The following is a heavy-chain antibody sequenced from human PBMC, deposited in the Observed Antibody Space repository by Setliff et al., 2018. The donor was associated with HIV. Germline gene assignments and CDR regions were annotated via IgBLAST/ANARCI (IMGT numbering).Heavy chain of an antibody. J-gene: IGHJ4*02. V-gene: IGHV3-21*06. CDR3: ARRDCSGGSCYMGY. CDR1: GFTFSSYR. CDR2: IISDSSYI. Sequence: GGSLRLSCTASGFTFSSYRMNWVRQAPGKGLEWVSSIISDSSYIFYTDSVKGRFTISRDNAKNSLYLQMNSLRAEDTAVYYCARRDCSGGSCYMGYWGQGTLVTVSS. D-gene: IGHD2-15*01.